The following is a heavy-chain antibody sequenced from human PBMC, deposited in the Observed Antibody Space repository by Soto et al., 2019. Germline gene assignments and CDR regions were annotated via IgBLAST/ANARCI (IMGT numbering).Heavy chain of an antibody. Sequence: EVQVLESGGGLIQSGGSLRLSCVFSEFAFSTFGMSWVRQAPGKGLESVSYISAIGDSTFHADSVKGRFSISRDNSRNSLYLQMNKLRAEDTAVYYCATVGPYSPRWDFWGQGTVVTVSS. CDR3: ATVGPYSPRWDF. CDR2: ISAIGDST. V-gene: IGHV3-23*01. D-gene: IGHD2-15*01. CDR1: EFAFSTFG. J-gene: IGHJ3*01.